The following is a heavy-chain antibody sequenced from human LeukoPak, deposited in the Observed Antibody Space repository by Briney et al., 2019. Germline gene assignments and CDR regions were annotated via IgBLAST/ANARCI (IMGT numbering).Heavy chain of an antibody. D-gene: IGHD5-24*01. V-gene: IGHV3-21*01. CDR1: GFTFSSYA. CDR3: ARDPPPGDGCNYFDH. CDR2: ISNSSRYK. Sequence: PGGSLRLSCTASGFTFSSYAMNWVRQAPGKGLEWVSSISNSSRYKFYPDSTKGRFIISRDNSKNSVYLQMNSLRVEDTALYYCARDPPPGDGCNYFDHWGQGILVTVSS. J-gene: IGHJ4*01.